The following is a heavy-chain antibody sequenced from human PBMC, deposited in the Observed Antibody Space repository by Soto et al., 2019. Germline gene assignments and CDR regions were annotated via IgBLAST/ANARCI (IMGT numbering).Heavy chain of an antibody. V-gene: IGHV1-8*01. Sequence: ASVKVSCQASGYTFTSYDINWVRQATGQGLEWMGWMNPNSGNTGYAQKFQGRVTMTRNTSISTAYMELSSLRSEDTAVYYCARGLRYDFWSGYYMYNWFDPWGQGTLVTVSS. CDR3: ARGLRYDFWSGYYMYNWFDP. D-gene: IGHD3-3*01. J-gene: IGHJ5*02. CDR1: GYTFTSYD. CDR2: MNPNSGNT.